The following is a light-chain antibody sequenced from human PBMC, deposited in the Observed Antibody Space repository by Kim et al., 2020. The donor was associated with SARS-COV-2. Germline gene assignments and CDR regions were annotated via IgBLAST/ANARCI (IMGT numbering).Light chain of an antibody. Sequence: VSPGERATLSCRVSQSISSNLAWYEQKPGLAPRLLIYGASTRATGIAARFSGSGSGTEFTLSISSLQSEDFAVYYCQQYNNWPYTFGQGTKLEI. CDR2: GAS. CDR3: QQYNNWPYT. CDR1: QSISSN. J-gene: IGKJ2*01. V-gene: IGKV3-15*01.